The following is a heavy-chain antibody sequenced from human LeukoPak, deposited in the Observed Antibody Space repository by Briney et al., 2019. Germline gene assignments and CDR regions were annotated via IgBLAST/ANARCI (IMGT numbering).Heavy chain of an antibody. CDR3: AAGYCSGGSCYSGTVY. D-gene: IGHD2-15*01. CDR1: GYTFTGYY. V-gene: IGHV1-2*06. J-gene: IGHJ4*02. CDR2: INPNSGGT. Sequence: ASVKVSCKASGYTFTGYYMHWVRQAPGQGLEWMGRINPNSGGTNYAQKFQGRVTMTRDTSISTAYMELSRLRSDDTAVYYCAAGYCSGGSCYSGTVYWGQGTLVTVSS.